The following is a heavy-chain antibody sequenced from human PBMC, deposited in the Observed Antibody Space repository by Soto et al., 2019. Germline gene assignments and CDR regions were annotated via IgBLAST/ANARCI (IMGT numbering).Heavy chain of an antibody. V-gene: IGHV3-74*01. Sequence: GSLRLSCAASGFTFSRYCMYWVRQAPGKGLVWVSRINSDGSSTSYADSVKGRFTISRDNAKNTLYLQMNSLRVEDTAVYSCARSLTYSSGWFHWGQGTLVTVSS. CDR1: GFTFSRYC. CDR2: INSDGSST. J-gene: IGHJ4*02. CDR3: ARSLTYSSGWFH. D-gene: IGHD6-19*01.